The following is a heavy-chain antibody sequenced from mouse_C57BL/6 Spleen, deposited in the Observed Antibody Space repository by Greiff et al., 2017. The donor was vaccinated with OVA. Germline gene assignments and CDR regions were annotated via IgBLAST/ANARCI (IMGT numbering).Heavy chain of an antibody. CDR1: GFTFSDYG. CDR2: ISNLAYSI. Sequence: EVKVEESGGGLVQPGGSLKLSCAASGFTFSDYGMAWVRQAPRKGPEWVAFISNLAYSIYYADTVTGRFTISRENAKNTLYLEMSSLRSEDTAMYYCARRDDGPWFAYWGQGTLVTVSA. CDR3: ARRDDGPWFAY. D-gene: IGHD2-3*01. J-gene: IGHJ3*01. V-gene: IGHV5-15*04.